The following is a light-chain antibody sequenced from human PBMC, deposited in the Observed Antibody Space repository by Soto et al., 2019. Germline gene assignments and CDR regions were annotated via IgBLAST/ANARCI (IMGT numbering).Light chain of an antibody. CDR2: GAS. J-gene: IGKJ2*01. Sequence: EIVLTQSPGTLYLSPGERATLSCRASLSVSSSYLAWYQQKPGQAPRLLIFGASSMATDIPDGFGGSGSGPDIPLTISSLEPDDFAVYYCQQSGNSPPQYTFGQGTKLEI. CDR1: LSVSSSY. CDR3: QQSGNSPPQYT. V-gene: IGKV3-20*01.